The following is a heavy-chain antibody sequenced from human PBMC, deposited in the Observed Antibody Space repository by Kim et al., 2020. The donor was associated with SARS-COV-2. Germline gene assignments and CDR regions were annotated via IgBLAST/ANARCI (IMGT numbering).Heavy chain of an antibody. D-gene: IGHD2-2*02. CDR2: ISAYNGNT. CDR1: GYTFTSYG. V-gene: IGHV1-18*04. CDR3: ARGGYCSSTSCYMGWFDP. Sequence: ASVKVSCKASGYTFTSYGISWVRQAPGQGLEWMGWISAYNGNTNYAQKLQGRVTMTTDTSTSTAYMELRSLRSDDTAVYYCARGGYCSSTSCYMGWFDPWGQGTLVTVSS. J-gene: IGHJ5*02.